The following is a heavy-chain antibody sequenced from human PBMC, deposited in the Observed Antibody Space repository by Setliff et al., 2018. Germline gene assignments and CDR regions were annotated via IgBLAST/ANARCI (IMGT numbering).Heavy chain of an antibody. D-gene: IGHD3-3*01. CDR2: IYYSGST. CDR1: GGSISSGNYY. V-gene: IGHV4-39*01. J-gene: IGHJ5*02. CDR3: ARRVLECGRTACPLGGSYSRFDP. Sequence: SETLSLTCRVSGGSISSGNYYWGLIRQPPGKGLEWFATIYYSGSTYSNPSLKSRLIISVDAPDNQFSVKLSSVTAADTAVYYCARRVLECGRTACPLGGSYSRFDPWGQGIGVTVSS.